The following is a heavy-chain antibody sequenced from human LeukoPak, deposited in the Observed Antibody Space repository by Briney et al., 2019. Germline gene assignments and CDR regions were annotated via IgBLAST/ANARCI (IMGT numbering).Heavy chain of an antibody. D-gene: IGHD3-16*01. Sequence: GGSLRLSCSASGFTFSNYAMTWVRQAPGKGLEWVANMNEDGSEEYYVDSVKGRFTVSRDNAKNSLYLQMNSLRAEDTAVYYCARTLRTFNWFDPWGQGTLVTVSS. CDR1: GFTFSNYA. J-gene: IGHJ5*02. V-gene: IGHV3-7*01. CDR2: MNEDGSEE. CDR3: ARTLRTFNWFDP.